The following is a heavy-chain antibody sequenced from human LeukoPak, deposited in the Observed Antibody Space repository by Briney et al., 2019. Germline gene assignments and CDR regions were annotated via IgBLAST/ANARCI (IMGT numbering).Heavy chain of an antibody. CDR3: ARVASAKYYDFWSGAKGVDY. D-gene: IGHD3-3*01. V-gene: IGHV3-21*01. CDR2: ISSSSSYI. CDR1: GFTFSSYS. J-gene: IGHJ4*02. Sequence: PGGSLRLSCAASGFTFSSYSMNWVRRAPGKGLEWVSSISSSSSYIYYADSVKGRFTISRDNAKNSLYLQMNSLRAEDTAVYYCARVASAKYYDFWSGAKGVDYWGQGTLVTVSS.